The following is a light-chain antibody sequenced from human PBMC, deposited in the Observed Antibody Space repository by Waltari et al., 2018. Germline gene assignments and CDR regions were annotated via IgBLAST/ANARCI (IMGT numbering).Light chain of an antibody. J-gene: IGKJ4*01. CDR1: QATSGW. Sequence: DIQMTQSPSSVSASVGDRVTITCRASQATSGWLAWYQQKPGSAPKLLIYGASSLQRGVPSRFSGSGSGTDFTLTISSLQPEDFATYYCQQATSLPLTFGGGTKVEIK. CDR3: QQATSLPLT. CDR2: GAS. V-gene: IGKV1-12*01.